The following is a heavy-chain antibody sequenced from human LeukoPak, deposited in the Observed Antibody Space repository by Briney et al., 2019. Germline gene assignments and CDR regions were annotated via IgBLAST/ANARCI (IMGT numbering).Heavy chain of an antibody. Sequence: RGSLRLSCAASGFTFSSDGMHWVRQAPGKGVEGGAVIWYGVSNKYYADSVKGLFIIARANSKHMLYLQMTSMRAEATVVYYCARDISDSGVCWFDPWGQGNLVTVSS. CDR1: GFTFSSDG. CDR2: IWYGVSNK. V-gene: IGHV3-33*08. CDR3: ARDISDSGVCWFDP. D-gene: IGHD4-17*01. J-gene: IGHJ5*02.